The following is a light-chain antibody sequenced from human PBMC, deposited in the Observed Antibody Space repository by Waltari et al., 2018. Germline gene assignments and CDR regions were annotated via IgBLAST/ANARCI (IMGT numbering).Light chain of an antibody. CDR3: GTWDSSLSGAV. CDR1: SSNIGYNY. CDR2: ENT. V-gene: IGLV1-51*02. J-gene: IGLJ7*01. Sequence: QSVLTPPPSVSAAPGQRVTISCSGGSSNIGYNYVSWYRQFPGTAPKLLIYENTERPSGIPGRFSGSKSGTSATLDITGLQAGDEADYYCGTWDSSLSGAVFGGGTHLTVL.